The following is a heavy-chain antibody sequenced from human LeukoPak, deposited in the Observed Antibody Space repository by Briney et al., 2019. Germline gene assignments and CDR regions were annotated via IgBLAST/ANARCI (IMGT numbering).Heavy chain of an antibody. J-gene: IGHJ3*02. D-gene: IGHD3-10*01. CDR1: GYSFTSYW. Sequence: GESLKISCKGSGYSFTSYWIGWVRQMPGKGLEWMGIIYPGDSDTRYSPSFQGQVTISADKSINTAYLQWSSLKASDTAMYYCAKQIDYGSGVDAFDIWGQGTMVTVSS. V-gene: IGHV5-51*01. CDR2: IYPGDSDT. CDR3: AKQIDYGSGVDAFDI.